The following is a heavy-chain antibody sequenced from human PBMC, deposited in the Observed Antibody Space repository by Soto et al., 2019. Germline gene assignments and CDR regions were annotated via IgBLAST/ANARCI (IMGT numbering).Heavy chain of an antibody. CDR3: ARDSRHNSGINWFDP. D-gene: IGHD6-25*01. CDR2: NYYSGST. CDR1: SGPISSSNW. V-gene: IGHV4-4*02. J-gene: IGHJ5*02. Sequence: PSETLSLTCAVSSGPISSSNWWSWVRQPPGKGLEWIGENYYSGSTNNNPSLKSRVTISVDTSKNQFSLKLSSVTAADTAVYYCARDSRHNSGINWFDPWGQGTLVTVSS.